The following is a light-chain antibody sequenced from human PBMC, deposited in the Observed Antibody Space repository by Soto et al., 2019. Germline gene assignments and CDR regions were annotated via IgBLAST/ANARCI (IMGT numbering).Light chain of an antibody. CDR2: EVS. J-gene: IGLJ1*01. V-gene: IGLV2-23*02. CDR3: CSYTGSSFYV. CDR1: SSDVGSYNL. Sequence: QSGLTQPASVSGSPGKSITISCTGTSSDVGSYNLVSWYQQHPGKAPKLMIYEVSKRPSGVSNRFSGSKSGNTASLTISGLQADDEADYYCCSYTGSSFYVFVTGTKVTVL.